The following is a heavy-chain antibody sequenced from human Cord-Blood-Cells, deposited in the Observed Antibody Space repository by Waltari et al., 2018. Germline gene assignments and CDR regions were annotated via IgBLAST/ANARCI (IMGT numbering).Heavy chain of an antibody. CDR3: AKVPYYDSSGDAFDI. D-gene: IGHD3-22*01. CDR2: ISYDGSNK. CDR1: GFTFSSYG. Sequence: GRSLRLSCAASGFTFSSYGMHWVRQAPGKGLEWVAVISYDGSNKYYADSVKGRFTISRDNSKNTLYLQMNSLRAEDTAVYYCAKVPYYDSSGDAFDIWGQGTMVTVSS. J-gene: IGHJ3*02. V-gene: IGHV3-30*18.